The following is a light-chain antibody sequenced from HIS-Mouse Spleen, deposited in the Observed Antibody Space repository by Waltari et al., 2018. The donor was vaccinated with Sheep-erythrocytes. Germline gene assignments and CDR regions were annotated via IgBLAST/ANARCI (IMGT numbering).Light chain of an antibody. CDR2: GNS. CDR1: RSNIGAGYA. J-gene: IGLJ1*01. Sequence: QSVLTQPPSVSGAPGQRVPIPCTGSRSNIGAGYAVHGYQQLPGTAPKLLIYGNSNRPSGVPDRFSGSKSGTSASLAITGLQAEDEADYYCQSYDSSLSGYVFGTGTKVTVL. CDR3: QSYDSSLSGYV. V-gene: IGLV1-40*01.